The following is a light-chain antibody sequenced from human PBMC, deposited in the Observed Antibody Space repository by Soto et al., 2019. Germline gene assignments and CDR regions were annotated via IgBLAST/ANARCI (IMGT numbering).Light chain of an antibody. V-gene: IGKV3D-15*01. J-gene: IGKJ5*01. CDR1: QYINTR. CDR2: QTS. CDR3: HQYDNWPPEYT. Sequence: EIVLTQSPATLSSFPGDRVTLSCRASQYINTRLAWYQHRPGQAPRLLIYQTSIRAAGIPARFSASGTGTEFTLTISGLQSEDFVLYYCHQYDNWPPEYTFGQGTRLEIK.